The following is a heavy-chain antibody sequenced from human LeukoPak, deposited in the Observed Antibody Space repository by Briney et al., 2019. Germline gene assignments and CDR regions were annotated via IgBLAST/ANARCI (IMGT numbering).Heavy chain of an antibody. V-gene: IGHV3-30*03. D-gene: IGHD3-3*01. CDR1: KFAFSSYA. J-gene: IGHJ4*02. CDR2: ISNDGSRK. Sequence: PGGSLRLSCAASKFAFSSYAMSWVRQAPGKGLEWVAIISNDGSRKYYAHSVEGRFTISRDNSKNTLYLQMDSLRAEDTAVYYCARDRAWNYFDYWGQGTLVTVSS. CDR3: ARDRAWNYFDY.